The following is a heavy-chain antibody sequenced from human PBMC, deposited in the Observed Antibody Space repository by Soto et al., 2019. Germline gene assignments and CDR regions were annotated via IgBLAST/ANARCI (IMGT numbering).Heavy chain of an antibody. D-gene: IGHD2-15*01. CDR1: GFTFGDSY. J-gene: IGHJ5*02. CDR3: VRGGGGGMFDP. Sequence: NPGGSLRLFCAGSGFTFGDSYMSWIRQAPGKGLEWLSYISPGSRYPAYADSVKGRFTISRDNAKRSLYLQMMSLTAEDTAIYYCVRGGGGGMFDPWGQGTMVTVSS. V-gene: IGHV3-11*06. CDR2: ISPGSRYP.